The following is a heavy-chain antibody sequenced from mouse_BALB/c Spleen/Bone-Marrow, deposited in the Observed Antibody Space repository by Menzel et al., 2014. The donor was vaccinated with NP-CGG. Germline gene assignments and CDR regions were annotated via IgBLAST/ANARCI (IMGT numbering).Heavy chain of an antibody. D-gene: IGHD3-1*01. CDR1: GFNIKDTY. V-gene: IGHV14-3*02. CDR2: IDPANGNT. CDR3: ARRAARATGFAY. J-gene: IGHJ3*01. Sequence: EVKLQESGAELVKPGASVKLSCTASGFNIKDTYMHWVKQRPEQGLEWIGRIDPANGNTKYDPKFQGKATITADTSSNTAYLQLSSLASEDTAVYYCARRAARATGFAYWGQGTLVTVCA.